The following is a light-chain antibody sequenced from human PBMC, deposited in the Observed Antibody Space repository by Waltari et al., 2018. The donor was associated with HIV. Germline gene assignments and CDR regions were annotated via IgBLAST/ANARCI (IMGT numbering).Light chain of an antibody. J-gene: IGLJ3*02. CDR1: SRDVGGYNY. CDR3: SSSRV. Sequence: QSALTQPPSASGSPGQSVPISCTGTSRDVGGYNYVSWYQQHPGKAPKLMIYEVSKRPSGVPDRFSGSKSGNTASLTVSGLQAEDEAYYYCSSSRVFGGGTKLTVL. CDR2: EVS. V-gene: IGLV2-8*01.